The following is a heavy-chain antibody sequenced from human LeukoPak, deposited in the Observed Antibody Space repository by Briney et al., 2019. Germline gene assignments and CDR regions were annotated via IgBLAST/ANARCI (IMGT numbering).Heavy chain of an antibody. CDR3: AKNYFESGSYSPNVD. CDR1: GYTFTTYD. Sequence: GASVKVSCKASGYTFTTYDINWVRQATGQGLEWMGWMKPHSCITGYAQRFQSRVTIIWDTSISTAYMELSSLRSEDTAVYYCAKNYFESGSYSPNVDWGQGTLVTVTS. J-gene: IGHJ4*02. CDR2: MKPHSCIT. D-gene: IGHD2/OR15-2a*01. V-gene: IGHV1-8*03.